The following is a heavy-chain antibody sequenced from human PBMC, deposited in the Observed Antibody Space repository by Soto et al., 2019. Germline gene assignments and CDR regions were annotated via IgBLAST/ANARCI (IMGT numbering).Heavy chain of an antibody. CDR3: ATDLGVALAPLSILYFQQ. V-gene: IGHV1-24*01. J-gene: IGHJ1*01. CDR1: GYGLNELC. Sequence: VASVKVSCKVSGYGLNELCMHWVRQPPGKGLEWIGGFDPEEGKMIYAQNFQGRVTMTEDTSTDTAYMELNSLTSEDTAIYYCATDLGVALAPLSILYFQQWGQGTVVTVSS. D-gene: IGHD3-10*01. CDR2: FDPEEGKM.